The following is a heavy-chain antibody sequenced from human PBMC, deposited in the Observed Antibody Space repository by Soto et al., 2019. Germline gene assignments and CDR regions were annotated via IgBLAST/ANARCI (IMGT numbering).Heavy chain of an antibody. CDR2: MNPNRGNT. Sequence: VQLVQSGAEVKKPGASVKVSCKASGYTFISYDITWVRQAPGQGLEWMGWMNPNRGNTDYAQKFQGRVNMTRNTSITTAYMELRSLTSEDTDVYFCVRGLYTGYEWGDHWGQGSLITVSS. J-gene: IGHJ4*02. D-gene: IGHD5-12*01. CDR1: GYTFISYD. V-gene: IGHV1-8*01. CDR3: VRGLYTGYEWGDH.